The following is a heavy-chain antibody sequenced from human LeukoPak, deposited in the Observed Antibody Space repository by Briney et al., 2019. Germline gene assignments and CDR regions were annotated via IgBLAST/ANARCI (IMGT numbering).Heavy chain of an antibody. D-gene: IGHD6-25*01. CDR3: ARDHAAFHGFDI. V-gene: IGHV4-59*12. J-gene: IGHJ3*02. CDR1: GGSISSYY. Sequence: PSETLSLTCTVSGGSISSYYWSWIRQPPGKGLEWIGYISYTGNTNYNPSLKSRVTISVDTSKNQFSLKLSSVTAADTAVYYCARDHAAFHGFDIWGQGTMVTVSS. CDR2: ISYTGNT.